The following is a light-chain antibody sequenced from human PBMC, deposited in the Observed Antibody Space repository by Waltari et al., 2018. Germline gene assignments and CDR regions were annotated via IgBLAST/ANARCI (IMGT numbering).Light chain of an antibody. V-gene: IGKV1-39*01. J-gene: IGKJ1*01. CDR1: QTINKY. CDR2: AAS. Sequence: DIQMTQSPSSLSASVGDKVTITCRAGQTINKYLNWYQQKPGKAPRVLIYAASTLQRRVPSRFSGGGSGTDFTLTISSLQPEDFGTYFCQQSYSLPWTFGQGTKVEIE. CDR3: QQSYSLPWT.